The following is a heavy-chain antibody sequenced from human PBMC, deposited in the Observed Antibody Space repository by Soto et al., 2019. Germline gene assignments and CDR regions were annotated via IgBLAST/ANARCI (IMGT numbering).Heavy chain of an antibody. J-gene: IGHJ6*02. Sequence: GGSLRLSCAASGFTFSSYDMHWVRQATGKGLEWVSAIGTAGDTYYPGSVKGRFTISRENAKNSLYLQMNSLRAEDTAVYYCARDLLPYHRGIAAAGIGFYYYGMDVWGQGTTVTVSS. V-gene: IGHV3-13*01. CDR2: IGTAGDT. CDR3: ARDLLPYHRGIAAAGIGFYYYGMDV. D-gene: IGHD6-13*01. CDR1: GFTFSSYD.